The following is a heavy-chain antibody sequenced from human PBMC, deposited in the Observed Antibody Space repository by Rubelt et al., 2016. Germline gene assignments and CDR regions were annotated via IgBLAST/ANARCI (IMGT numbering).Heavy chain of an antibody. V-gene: IGHV3-23*04. CDR3: ARQRGYSYGYNDY. D-gene: IGHD5-18*01. J-gene: IGHJ4*02. CDR2: ISGSGDST. Sequence: VQLVESGGGLVQPGRSLRLSCAASGFTFDDYAMHWVRQGPGKGLEWVSGISGSGDSTYYEDSVKGRFTISRDNSKNTLYLQMNSLRADDTAVYYCARQRGYSYGYNDYWGQGTLVTVSS. CDR1: GFTFDDYA.